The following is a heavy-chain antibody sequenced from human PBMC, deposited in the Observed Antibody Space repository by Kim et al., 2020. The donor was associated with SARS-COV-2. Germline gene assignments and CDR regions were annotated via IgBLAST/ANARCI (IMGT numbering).Heavy chain of an antibody. D-gene: IGHD1-26*01. Sequence: GGSLRLSCAASGFTFSSYEMNWVRQAPGKGLEWVSYISSSGSTIYYADSVKGRFTISRDNAKNSLYLQMNSLRAEDTAVYYCARDMRNRGGELHFDYWGQGTLVTVSS. CDR2: ISSSGSTI. J-gene: IGHJ4*02. V-gene: IGHV3-48*03. CDR1: GFTFSSYE. CDR3: ARDMRNRGGELHFDY.